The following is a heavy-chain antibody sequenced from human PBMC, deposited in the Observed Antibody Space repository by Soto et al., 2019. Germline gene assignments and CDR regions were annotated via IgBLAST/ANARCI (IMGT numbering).Heavy chain of an antibody. CDR2: ISSSGSTI. D-gene: IGHD3-3*01. CDR1: GFTFSSYE. V-gene: IGHV3-48*03. J-gene: IGHJ6*02. CDR3: ARATYDVWSGYNYYYYGMDV. Sequence: PGGSLRLSCAASGFTFSSYEMNWVRQAPGKGLEWVSYISSSGSTIYYADSVKGRFTISRDNDKNSLYLQMNSLRAEDTAVYYCARATYDVWSGYNYYYYGMDVWGQGTTVTVSS.